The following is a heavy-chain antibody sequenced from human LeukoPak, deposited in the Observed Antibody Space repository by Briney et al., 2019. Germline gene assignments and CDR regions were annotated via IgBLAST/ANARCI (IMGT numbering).Heavy chain of an antibody. CDR3: ARQDIVATIDY. D-gene: IGHD5-12*01. J-gene: IGHJ4*02. CDR2: IYYSGST. V-gene: IGHV4-39*01. CDR1: GGSISSSSYY. Sequence: PSETLSLTCTVSGGSISSSSYYWGWIRQPPGKGLEWIGSIYYSGSTYYNPSLKSRVTISVDTSKNQFSLKLRFVTASDTAVYYCARQDIVATIDYWGQGTLITVSS.